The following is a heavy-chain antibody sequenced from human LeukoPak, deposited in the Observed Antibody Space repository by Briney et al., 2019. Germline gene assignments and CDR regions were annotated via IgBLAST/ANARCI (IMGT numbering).Heavy chain of an antibody. D-gene: IGHD3-22*01. CDR2: IKQDGSEK. V-gene: IGHV3-7*01. CDR3: ARLELGAYYDSSGHL. CDR1: GFTFSSYW. Sequence: GGSLRLSCAASGFTFSSYWMSWVRQAPGKGLEWVANIKQDGSEKYYVDSVKGRFTISRDNAKNSLYLQMNSLRAEDTAAYYCARLELGAYYDSSGHLWGQGTLVTVSS. J-gene: IGHJ4*02.